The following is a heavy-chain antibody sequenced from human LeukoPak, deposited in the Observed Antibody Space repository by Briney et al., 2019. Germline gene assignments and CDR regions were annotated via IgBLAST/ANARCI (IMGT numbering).Heavy chain of an antibody. CDR2: FNRGGATT. Sequence: GGPLSFCYASGYFVFRTYDMMGRRVSPEGVVELGSYFNRGGATTSYAASVKGRFTNSRDNAKNALYLQLNSLRADDSALYFCARLYCADDSCYYFDYWGQGTQVTVSS. D-gene: IGHD2-21*02. V-gene: IGHV3-48*03. J-gene: IGHJ4*02. CDR1: YFVFRTYD. CDR3: ARLYCADDSCYYFDY.